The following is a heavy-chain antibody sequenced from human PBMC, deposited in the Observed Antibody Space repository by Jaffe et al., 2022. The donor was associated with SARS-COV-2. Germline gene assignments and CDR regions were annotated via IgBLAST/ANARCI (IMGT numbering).Heavy chain of an antibody. CDR1: GFTFSSYA. CDR2: ISGSGGST. D-gene: IGHD3-22*01. CDR3: AKDPWDSYYDSSGYSEYFQH. Sequence: EVQLVESGGGLVQPGGSLRLSCAASGFTFSSYAMSWVRQAPGKGLEWVSAISGSGGSTYYADSVKGRFTISRDNSKNTLYLQMNSLRAEDTAVYYCAKDPWDSYYDSSGYSEYFQHWGQGTLVTVSS. J-gene: IGHJ1*01. V-gene: IGHV3-23*04.